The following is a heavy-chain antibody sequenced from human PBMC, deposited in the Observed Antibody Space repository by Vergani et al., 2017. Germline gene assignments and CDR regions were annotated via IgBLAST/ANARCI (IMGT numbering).Heavy chain of an antibody. CDR1: GFTFSSYW. D-gene: IGHD5-12*01. CDR2: INSDGSST. J-gene: IGHJ4*02. CDR3: ARGEAGGYDGSDY. Sequence: EVQLVESGGGLVQPGGSLRLSCAASGFTFSSYWMHWVRQGPGKGLVWVSRINSDGSSTSYADSVKGRFTISRDNAKNTLYLQMTSLRAEDTAVYYCARGEAGGYDGSDYWGQGTLVTVSS. V-gene: IGHV3-74*02.